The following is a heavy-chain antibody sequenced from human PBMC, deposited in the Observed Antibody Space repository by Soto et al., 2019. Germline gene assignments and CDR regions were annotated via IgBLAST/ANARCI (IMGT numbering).Heavy chain of an antibody. CDR2: IYYSGST. CDR3: ARADAVVVAASNWFDP. V-gene: IGHV4-38-2*01. CDR1: GYPIGSGYY. Sequence: WETLSLTCGVSGYPIGSGYYWGWIRQPPGKGLEWIGYIYYSGSTYYNPSLKSRVTISVDTSKNQFSLKLSSVTAADTAVYYCARADAVVVAASNWFDPWGQGTLVTVSS. J-gene: IGHJ5*02. D-gene: IGHD2-15*01.